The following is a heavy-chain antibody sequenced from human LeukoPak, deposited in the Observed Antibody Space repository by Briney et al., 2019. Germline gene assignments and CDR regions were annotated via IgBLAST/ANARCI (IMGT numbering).Heavy chain of an antibody. Sequence: PGGSLRLSCAASGFTFSRYSMHWVRQAPGKGLVWVSHVNSDGSGTDYADSVKGRFTISRDNAKNSLYLQMNSLRAEDTAVYYCARDQEFDPWGQGTLVTVSS. CDR2: VNSDGSGT. V-gene: IGHV3-74*01. CDR3: ARDQEFDP. CDR1: GFTFSRYS. J-gene: IGHJ5*02.